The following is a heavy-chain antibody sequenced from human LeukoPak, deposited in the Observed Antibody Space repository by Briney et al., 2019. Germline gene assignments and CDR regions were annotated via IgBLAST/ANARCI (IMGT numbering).Heavy chain of an antibody. D-gene: IGHD1-26*01. J-gene: IGHJ5*02. Sequence: PGGSLRLSCAASGFTVSSNYMGWVRQAPGKGLEWVSVIYSGGSTYYADSVKGRFTISRDNSKNTLYLQMNSLRAEDTAVYYCARGWELPNWFDPWGQGTLVTVSS. V-gene: IGHV3-66*01. CDR2: IYSGGST. CDR3: ARGWELPNWFDP. CDR1: GFTVSSNY.